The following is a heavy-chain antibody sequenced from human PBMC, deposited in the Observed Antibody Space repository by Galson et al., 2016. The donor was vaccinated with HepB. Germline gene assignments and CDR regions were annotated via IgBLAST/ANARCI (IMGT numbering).Heavy chain of an antibody. D-gene: IGHD5-18*01. CDR2: ISYDGSNK. CDR1: GFTFSSYG. CDR3: AKDRGDTAINP. V-gene: IGHV3-30*18. J-gene: IGHJ5*02. Sequence: SLRLSCAASGFTFSSYGMNWVRQAPGKGLEWVAVISYDGSNKYYADSVKGRFTISRDNSKNTLYLQMNSLRAEDTAVYYCAKDRGDTAINPWGQGTLVTVSS.